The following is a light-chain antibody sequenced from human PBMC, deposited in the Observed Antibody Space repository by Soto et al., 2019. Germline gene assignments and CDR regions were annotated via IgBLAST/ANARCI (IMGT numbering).Light chain of an antibody. Sequence: QSALTQPASVSGSPGQSITISCTGSSSDVGGYDYVSWYQQHPGKAPKLMIYEGSKRPSGVSNRFSGSKSGNTASLTISGLQAEDEADYYCCSYAGNTIMVFGGGTKLTVL. CDR1: SSDVGGYDY. V-gene: IGLV2-23*01. CDR3: CSYAGNTIMV. CDR2: EGS. J-gene: IGLJ2*01.